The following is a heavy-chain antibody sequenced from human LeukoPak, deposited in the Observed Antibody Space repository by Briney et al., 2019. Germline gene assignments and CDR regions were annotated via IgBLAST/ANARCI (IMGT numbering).Heavy chain of an antibody. J-gene: IGHJ4*02. CDR3: ARGGYYYDSSGYLNYFDC. CDR1: GYAFTSYG. V-gene: IGHV1-18*01. D-gene: IGHD3-22*01. CDR2: ISAYNGNT. Sequence: WASVKVSCKASGYAFTSYGINWVRQAPGQGLEWMGWISAYNGNTNYAQKLQGRVTMTTDTSTSTAYMELRSLRSDDTAVYYCARGGYYYDSSGYLNYFDCWGQGSLVTVSS.